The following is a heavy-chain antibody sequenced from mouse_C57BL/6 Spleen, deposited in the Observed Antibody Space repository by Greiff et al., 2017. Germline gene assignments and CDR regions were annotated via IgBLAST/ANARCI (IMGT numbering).Heavy chain of an antibody. V-gene: IGHV5-4*03. CDR2: ISDGGSYT. CDR3: ARRGVSPCAC. Sequence: EVKLVESGGGLVKPGGSLKLSCAASGFTFSSYAMSWVRQTPDKRLECVATISDGGSYTYYPDNVKGRFTIAIDNAKNNLYLQMSHLKSEDTAMYYCARRGVSPCACWGQGTLVTVSA. J-gene: IGHJ3*01. CDR1: GFTFSSYA.